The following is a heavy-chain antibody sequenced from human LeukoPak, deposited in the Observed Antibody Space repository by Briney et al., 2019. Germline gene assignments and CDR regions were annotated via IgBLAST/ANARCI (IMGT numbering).Heavy chain of an antibody. CDR2: IYYSGST. Sequence: PSQTLSLTCSVSGGSISSGGYYWSWIRQHPGKGLEWIGYIYYSGSTYYNPSLKSRVSISVDTSTNQFSLRLSSVTAADTAVYYCARTTTYSYDSSGYYEYFRHWGQGTLVTVSS. J-gene: IGHJ1*01. D-gene: IGHD3-22*01. CDR1: GGSISSGGYY. V-gene: IGHV4-31*03. CDR3: ARTTTYSYDSSGYYEYFRH.